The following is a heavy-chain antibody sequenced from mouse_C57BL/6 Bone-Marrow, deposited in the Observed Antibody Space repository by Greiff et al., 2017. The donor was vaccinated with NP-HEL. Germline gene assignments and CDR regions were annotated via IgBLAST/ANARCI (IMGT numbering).Heavy chain of an antibody. J-gene: IGHJ1*03. V-gene: IGHV7-1*01. D-gene: IGHD2-5*01. CDR1: GFTFSDFY. Sequence: EVMLVESGGGLVQSGRSLRLSCATSGFTFSDFYMEWVRQAPGKGLEWIAASRNKANDYTTEYSASVKGRFIVSRDTSQSILYLQMNALRAEDTAIYYCARDANSNYAYWYFDVWGTGTTVTVSS. CDR3: ARDANSNYAYWYFDV. CDR2: SRNKANDYTT.